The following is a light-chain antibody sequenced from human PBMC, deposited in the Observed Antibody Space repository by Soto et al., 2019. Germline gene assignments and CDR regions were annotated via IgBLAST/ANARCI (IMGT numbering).Light chain of an antibody. CDR2: ENN. CDR1: SSNIGAGYE. J-gene: IGLJ1*01. CDR3: HSYYSSLSAYV. Sequence: QSVLTQPPSVSEAPGQRVTISCTGSSSNIGAGYEAHWYQQVPGTAPKLLIYENNNRPSGVPDRFSGSKSGTSASLAITGLQAEDEAEYYCHSYYSSLSAYVFGTGTKLTVL. V-gene: IGLV1-40*01.